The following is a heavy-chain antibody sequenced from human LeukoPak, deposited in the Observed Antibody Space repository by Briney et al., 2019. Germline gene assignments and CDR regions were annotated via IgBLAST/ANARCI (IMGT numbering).Heavy chain of an antibody. CDR2: IHYSGGT. CDR1: GGSISSYY. Sequence: PSETLSLTCTVAGGSISSYYWSWIRQPPGKGLEWICYIHYSGGTTYNPTLKSRVTISVDTSKNPFSLKLSSGTAADTAVYYCARLGCSGGSCYSPYYYYGMDVWGQGTTVTVSS. CDR3: ARLGCSGGSCYSPYYYYGMDV. V-gene: IGHV4-59*08. J-gene: IGHJ6*02. D-gene: IGHD2-15*01.